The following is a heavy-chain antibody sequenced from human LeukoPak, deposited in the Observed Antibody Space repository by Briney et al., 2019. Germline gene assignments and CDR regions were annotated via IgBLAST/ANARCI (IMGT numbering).Heavy chain of an antibody. CDR2: ISGSGGNT. V-gene: IGHV3-23*01. D-gene: IGHD4-23*01. CDR3: AKDQYGGNPQYYFDY. Sequence: GGSLRLSCSTSGFTLSSSAMAGVRQAPGNGLEWVSAISGSGGNTYYADSVKGRFTISRDNSKNTLYLQLNSLRAEDTAVYYCAKDQYGGNPQYYFDYWGQGTLVTVSS. CDR1: GFTLSSSA. J-gene: IGHJ4*02.